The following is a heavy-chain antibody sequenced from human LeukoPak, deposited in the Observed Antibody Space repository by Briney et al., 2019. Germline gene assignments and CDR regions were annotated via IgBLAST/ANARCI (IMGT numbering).Heavy chain of an antibody. Sequence: GGSLRLSCAASGFTFSSYGMHWVRQAPGKGLERVAFIRYDGSNKYYADSVKGRFTISRDNSKNTLYLQMNSLRAEDTAVYYCAKDLPLYDSSGYYQYYFDYWGQGTLVTVSS. CDR1: GFTFSSYG. J-gene: IGHJ4*02. CDR3: AKDLPLYDSSGYYQYYFDY. D-gene: IGHD3-22*01. V-gene: IGHV3-30*02. CDR2: IRYDGSNK.